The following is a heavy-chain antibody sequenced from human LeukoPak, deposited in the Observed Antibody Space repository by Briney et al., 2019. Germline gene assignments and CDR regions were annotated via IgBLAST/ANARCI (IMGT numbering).Heavy chain of an antibody. V-gene: IGHV3-21*01. CDR3: AKDLRAALLSYFDY. J-gene: IGHJ4*02. CDR1: GYTFSTYS. D-gene: IGHD1-26*01. Sequence: RSGGSLRLSCVVSGYTFSTYSMDWVRQAPGKGLEWVSSISYSSSYIFYTDSVKGRFTISRDDAKNSLFLQMNSLRAEDTAVYYCAKDLRAALLSYFDYWGQGTLVTVSS. CDR2: ISYSSSYI.